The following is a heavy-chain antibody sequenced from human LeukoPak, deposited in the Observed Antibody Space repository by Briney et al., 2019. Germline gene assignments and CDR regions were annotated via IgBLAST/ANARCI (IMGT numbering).Heavy chain of an antibody. Sequence: GSLRLSCTVSGFTVSSNSMSWVRQAPGKGLEWIGSIYYSGSTYYNPSLKSRVTISVDTSKNQFSLKLSSVTAADTAVYYCARPNYGDYGRHAFDIWGQGTMVTVSS. CDR3: ARPNYGDYGRHAFDI. J-gene: IGHJ3*02. CDR2: IYYSGST. V-gene: IGHV4-39*07. CDR1: GFTVSSNS. D-gene: IGHD4-17*01.